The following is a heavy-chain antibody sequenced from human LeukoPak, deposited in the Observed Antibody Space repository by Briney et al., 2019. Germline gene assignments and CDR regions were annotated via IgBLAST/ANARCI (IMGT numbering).Heavy chain of an antibody. J-gene: IGHJ6*03. CDR3: AKGSESGYSYGYYYYYYMDV. Sequence: GGSLRLSCAASGFTFSSYWMSWVRQAPGKGLEWVSAISGSGGSTYYADSVKGRFTISRDNSKNTLYLRMNSLRAEDTAVYYCAKGSESGYSYGYYYYYYMDVWGKGTTVTVSS. CDR2: ISGSGGST. CDR1: GFTFSSYW. D-gene: IGHD5-18*01. V-gene: IGHV3-23*01.